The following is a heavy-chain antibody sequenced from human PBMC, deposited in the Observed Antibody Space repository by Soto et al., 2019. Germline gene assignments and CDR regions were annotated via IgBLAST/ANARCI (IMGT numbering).Heavy chain of an antibody. CDR1: GFSFGSYA. Sequence: GGSLRLSCAASGFSFGSYALSWVRQAPGKGLGWVSTISGSDGKTFYADAVKGRFSISRDTSQNTLYLQMNSLRADDTAIYYCARWSYLDYWGQGTRVTVSS. D-gene: IGHD3-3*01. V-gene: IGHV3-23*01. CDR2: ISGSDGKT. J-gene: IGHJ4*02. CDR3: ARWSYLDY.